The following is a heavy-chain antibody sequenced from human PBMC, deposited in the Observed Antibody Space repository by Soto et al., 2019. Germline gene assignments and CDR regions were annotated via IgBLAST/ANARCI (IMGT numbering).Heavy chain of an antibody. D-gene: IGHD2-15*01. CDR2: INHSGST. V-gene: IGHV4-34*01. J-gene: IGHJ5*02. Sequence: SETLSLTCAVYGGSFSGYYWSWIRQPPGKGLEWIGEINHSGSTNYNPSLKSRVTISVDTSKNQFSLKLSSVTAADTAVYYCARDCSGGSCYGGFGPWGQGTLVTVSS. CDR3: ARDCSGGSCYGGFGP. CDR1: GGSFSGYY.